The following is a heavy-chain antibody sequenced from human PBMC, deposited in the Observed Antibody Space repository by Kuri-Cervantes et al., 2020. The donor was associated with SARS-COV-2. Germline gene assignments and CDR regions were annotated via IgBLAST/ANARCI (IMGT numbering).Heavy chain of an antibody. Sequence: GESLKISCAACGFTFSSYDMHWVRQAPGKGLEWVAVIWYGGSNKYYADSVKGRFTISRDNSKNTLYLQMNSLRAEDTAVYYCAKDRAPRSSDYFDYWGQGTLVTVSS. CDR1: GFTFSSYD. J-gene: IGHJ4*02. CDR2: IWYGGSNK. CDR3: AKDRAPRSSDYFDY. D-gene: IGHD6-25*01. V-gene: IGHV3-30*02.